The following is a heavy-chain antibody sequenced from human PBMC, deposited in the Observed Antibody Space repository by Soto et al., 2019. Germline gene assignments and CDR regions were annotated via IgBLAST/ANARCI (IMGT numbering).Heavy chain of an antibody. D-gene: IGHD5-12*01. CDR2: VYTSGST. CDR3: ARDRPIVATSGYGMDV. Sequence: QVQLQESGPGLVKPSETLSLTCTGSGGSISSYYWSWIRQPAGKGLEWIGRVYTSGSTKYNPSLRRRVTMSVDTSKNQFSLKLSSVTAADTAVYYCARDRPIVATSGYGMDVWGQGTAVTVSS. J-gene: IGHJ6*02. V-gene: IGHV4-4*07. CDR1: GGSISSYY.